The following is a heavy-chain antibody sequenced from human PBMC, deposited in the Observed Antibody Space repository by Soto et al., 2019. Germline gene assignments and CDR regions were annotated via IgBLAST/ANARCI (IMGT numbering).Heavy chain of an antibody. Sequence: PSETLSLTCTVSGGSISSYYWSWIRQPPGKGLEWIGYIYYSGSTNYNPSLKSRVTISVDTSKNQFSLKLSSVTAADTAVYYCAGSAGSSGWYAPAFDYWGQGTLVTVSS. J-gene: IGHJ4*02. CDR3: AGSAGSSGWYAPAFDY. CDR1: GGSISSYY. D-gene: IGHD6-19*01. CDR2: IYYSGST. V-gene: IGHV4-59*01.